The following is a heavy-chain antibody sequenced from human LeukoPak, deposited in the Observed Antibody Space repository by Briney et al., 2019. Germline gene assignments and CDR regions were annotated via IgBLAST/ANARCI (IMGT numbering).Heavy chain of an antibody. CDR3: AKDSGYTYGFFYYYGMDV. V-gene: IGHV3-43*02. Sequence: GGSLRLSCAASGFVFDDYAMHWVRQAPGKGLEWVSLISGDGTSTYYADSVKGRFTISRDNFRNSLYLQMNSLRTEDTAFYYCAKDSGYTYGFFYYYGMDVWGQGTTVTVSS. CDR1: GFVFDDYA. CDR2: ISGDGTST. J-gene: IGHJ6*02. D-gene: IGHD5-18*01.